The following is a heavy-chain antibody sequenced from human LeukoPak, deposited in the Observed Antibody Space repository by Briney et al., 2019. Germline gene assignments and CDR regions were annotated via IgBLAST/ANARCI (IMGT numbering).Heavy chain of an antibody. CDR1: GYTFTSYG. Sequence: GASVKVSCKASGYTFTSYGISWVRQAPGQGLEWMGWISAYNGNTNYAQKLQGRFTMTTDTSTSTAYMELRSMRSDDTAVYYISRVRERSWFDPWGQGTLVSVSS. D-gene: IGHD1-26*01. J-gene: IGHJ5*02. CDR2: ISAYNGNT. CDR3: SRVRERSWFDP. V-gene: IGHV1-18*01.